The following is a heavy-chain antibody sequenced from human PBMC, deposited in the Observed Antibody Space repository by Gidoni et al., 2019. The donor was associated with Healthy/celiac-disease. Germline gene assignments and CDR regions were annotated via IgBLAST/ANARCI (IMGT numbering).Heavy chain of an antibody. CDR2: IYTSGST. CDR3: ARETSGYNSRYDY. D-gene: IGHD5-12*01. J-gene: IGHJ4*02. V-gene: IGHV4-61*02. Sequence: QVQLQESGPGLVKPSQTLSLTCPVSGGSISSGSYYWRWLRQPAGKGLEWIGRIYTSGSTSYNPSLKSRVTISVDTSKNHFSLKLSSVTAADTAVYYCARETSGYNSRYDYWGQGTLVTVSS. CDR1: GGSISSGSYY.